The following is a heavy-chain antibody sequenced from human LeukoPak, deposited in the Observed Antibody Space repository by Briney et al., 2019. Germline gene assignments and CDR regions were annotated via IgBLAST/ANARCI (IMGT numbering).Heavy chain of an antibody. D-gene: IGHD3-3*01. CDR2: IYYSGST. CDR3: ARDGGELRFLEWLFDY. CDR1: GGSISSSSYY. J-gene: IGHJ4*02. Sequence: PSETLSLTCTLSGGSISSSSYYWGWIRQPPGKGLECIGSIYYSGSTYYNPSLKSRVTISVDTSKNQFSLKLSYLTAADTAVYYCARDGGELRFLEWLFDYWGQGTLVTVSS. V-gene: IGHV4-39*02.